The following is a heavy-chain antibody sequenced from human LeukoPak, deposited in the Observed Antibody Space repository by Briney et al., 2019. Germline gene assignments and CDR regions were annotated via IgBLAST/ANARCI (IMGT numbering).Heavy chain of an antibody. J-gene: IGHJ4*02. CDR3: ARRGDYYGSGSLFFDY. V-gene: IGHV3-7*01. CDR1: GFTFSNHW. CDR2: INPDGSEQ. D-gene: IGHD3-10*01. Sequence: PGGSLRLSCAASGFTFSNHWMSWVRQAPRKGLEWVTNINPDGSEQHYVDSVEGRFTISRDNAKNSLFLQMTSLRAGDTAVYYCARRGDYYGSGSLFFDYWGQGTLVTVSS.